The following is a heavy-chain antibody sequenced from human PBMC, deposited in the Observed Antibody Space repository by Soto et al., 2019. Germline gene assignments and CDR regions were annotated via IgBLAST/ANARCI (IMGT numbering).Heavy chain of an antibody. J-gene: IGHJ5*02. CDR1: GGSISSGGEY. D-gene: IGHD6-13*01. V-gene: IGHV4-31*03. CDR3: AIGYEGWFDP. Sequence: QVQLQESGPGLVKPSQTLSLTCTVSGGSISSGGEYWSWILQHPGKGLEWIGYIYYRGSTYYNPSLKSRVTISVDTYKHQFSLKLSSVTAADTAVYYCAIGYEGWFDPWGQGTLVTVSS. CDR2: IYYRGST.